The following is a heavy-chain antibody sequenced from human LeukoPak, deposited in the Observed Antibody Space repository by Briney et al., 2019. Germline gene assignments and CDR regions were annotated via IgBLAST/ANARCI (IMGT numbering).Heavy chain of an antibody. CDR2: INSVGTVT. V-gene: IGHV3-74*01. CDR3: ERDWRSLSNYGSGSYFSPFDF. J-gene: IGHJ4*01. Sequence: GGSLRLSCEASGLTFSDFWMHWVRQAPGKGLVWVSRINSVGTVTNYADSVKGRLTISRDNTKNTLYLQMNSLRADATAVYYSERDWRSLSNYGSGSYFSPFDFWGHGTLVTASS. CDR1: GLTFSDFW. D-gene: IGHD3-10*01.